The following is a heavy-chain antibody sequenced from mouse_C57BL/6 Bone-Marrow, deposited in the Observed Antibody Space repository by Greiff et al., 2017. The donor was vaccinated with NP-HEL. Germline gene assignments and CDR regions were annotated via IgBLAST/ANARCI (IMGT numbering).Heavy chain of an antibody. CDR1: GFSLTSYG. J-gene: IGHJ4*01. CDR2: IWSGGST. Sequence: VKLVESGPGLVQPSQSLSITCTVSGFSLTSYGVHWVRQSPGKGLEWLGVIWSGGSTDYNAAFISRLSISKDNSKSQVFFKMNSLQADDTAIYYCARMGLYYAMDYWGQGTSVTVSS. D-gene: IGHD3-1*01. V-gene: IGHV2-2*01. CDR3: ARMGLYYAMDY.